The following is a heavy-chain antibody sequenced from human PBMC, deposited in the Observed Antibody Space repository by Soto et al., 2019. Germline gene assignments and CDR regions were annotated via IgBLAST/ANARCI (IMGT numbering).Heavy chain of an antibody. CDR2: ISSNGGST. V-gene: IGHV3-64*01. Sequence: EVQLVESGGGLVQPGGSLRLSCAASGFTFSSYAMHWVRQAPGKGLEYVSAISSNGGSTYYANSVKGRFTISRDNSKNTLYLQMGRLRAEDMAVYYCARLPPDYWGQGTLVTVSS. CDR3: ARLPPDY. J-gene: IGHJ4*02. CDR1: GFTFSSYA.